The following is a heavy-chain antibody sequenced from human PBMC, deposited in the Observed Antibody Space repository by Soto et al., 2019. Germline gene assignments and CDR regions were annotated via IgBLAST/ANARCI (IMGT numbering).Heavy chain of an antibody. CDR3: AREVVGYCSGGSCYSVYGMDV. D-gene: IGHD2-15*01. CDR1: GGSISSYY. V-gene: IGHV4-59*12. Sequence: SETLSLTCTVSGGSISSYYWSWIRQPPWKGLEWIGYIYYSGSTNYNPSLKSRVTISVDTSKNQFSLKLSSVTAADTAVYYCAREVVGYCSGGSCYSVYGMDVWGQGTTVTVSS. J-gene: IGHJ6*02. CDR2: IYYSGST.